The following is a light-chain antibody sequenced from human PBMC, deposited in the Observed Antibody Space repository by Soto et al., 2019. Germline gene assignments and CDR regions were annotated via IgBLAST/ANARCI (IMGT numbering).Light chain of an antibody. CDR2: GAS. J-gene: IGKJ5*01. CDR3: QQFGSSPT. V-gene: IGKV3-20*01. CDR1: QVFSSNY. Sequence: EIVLTQSPGTLSLSPGERATLSCRASQVFSSNYLAWYQQKPGQAPRLLIFGASTRATGIPDRFSGSGSGTDFTLTISRLEPEDFAVYYCQQFGSSPTFGQGTRLEIK.